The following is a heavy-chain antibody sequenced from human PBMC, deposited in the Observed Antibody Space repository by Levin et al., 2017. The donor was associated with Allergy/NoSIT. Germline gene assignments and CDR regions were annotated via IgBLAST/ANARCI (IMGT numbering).Heavy chain of an antibody. V-gene: IGHV3-7*01. D-gene: IGHD3-10*01. CDR2: IKQDGSEK. CDR1: GFTFSSYW. J-gene: IGHJ4*02. CDR3: ATYYGSGPIGL. Sequence: PGGSLRLSCAASGFTFSSYWMSWVRQAPGKGLEWVANIKQDGSEKHYVDSVKGRFTISRDNAKNSLYLQMNSLRAEDTAAYYCATYYGSGPIGLWGQGTLVTVSS.